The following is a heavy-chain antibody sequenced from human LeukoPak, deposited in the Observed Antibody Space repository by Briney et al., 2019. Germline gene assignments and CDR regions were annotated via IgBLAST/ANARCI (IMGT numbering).Heavy chain of an antibody. V-gene: IGHV4-59*01. J-gene: IGHJ6*03. CDR1: GGSISSYY. Sequence: SETLSLTCTVSGGSISSYYWSWIRQPPGKGLEWIGYIYYSGSTNYNPSLKSRVTISVDTSKNHFSLELSSVTAADTAVYFCARGRVSSSSWYSTYYYYFYMDVWGKGTTVTASS. D-gene: IGHD6-13*01. CDR2: IYYSGST. CDR3: ARGRVSSSSWYSTYYYYFYMDV.